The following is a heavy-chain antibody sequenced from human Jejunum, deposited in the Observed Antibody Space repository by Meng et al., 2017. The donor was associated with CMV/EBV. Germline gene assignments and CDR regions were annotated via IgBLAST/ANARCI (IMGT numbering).Heavy chain of an antibody. D-gene: IGHD3/OR15-3a*01. J-gene: IGHJ4*02. Sequence: QVQLVQSGVEVKTPGDSVKVSCKASGYSFTNYGITWIRQAPGQGLEYMGWISPYNGDTNYGQNFQCRMTMTTDTSTTTAYMELRSLRSDDTALYYCTRDGLQYTEGSSYWGQGTLVTVSS. CDR2: ISPYNGDT. V-gene: IGHV1-18*01. CDR3: TRDGLQYTEGSSY. CDR1: GYSFTNYG.